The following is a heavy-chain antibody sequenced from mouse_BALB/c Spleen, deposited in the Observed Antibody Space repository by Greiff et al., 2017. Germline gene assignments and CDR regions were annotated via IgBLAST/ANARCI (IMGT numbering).Heavy chain of an antibody. CDR2: IWAGGST. Sequence: LVAPSQSLSITCTVSGFSLTSYGVHWVRQPPGKGLEWLGVIWAGGSTNYNSALMSRLSISKDNSKSQVFLKMNSLQTDDTAMYYCARDRQVRLYAMDYWGQGTSVTVSS. D-gene: IGHD2-14*01. CDR1: GFSLTSYG. CDR3: ARDRQVRLYAMDY. J-gene: IGHJ4*01. V-gene: IGHV2-9*02.